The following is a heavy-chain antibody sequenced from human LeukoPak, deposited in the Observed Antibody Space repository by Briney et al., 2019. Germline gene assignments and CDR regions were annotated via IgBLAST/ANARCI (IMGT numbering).Heavy chain of an antibody. CDR1: GGSLSSYY. J-gene: IGHJ4*02. Sequence: SETLSLTCTVSGGSLSSYYWSWIRQPPGKGLEWIGYIYYSGSTNYNPSLKSRVTISVDTSKNQFSLKLSSVTAADTAVYYCARGGYYYGSGNYFDYWGQGTLVTVSS. V-gene: IGHV4-59*01. CDR3: ARGGYYYGSGNYFDY. D-gene: IGHD3-10*01. CDR2: IYYSGST.